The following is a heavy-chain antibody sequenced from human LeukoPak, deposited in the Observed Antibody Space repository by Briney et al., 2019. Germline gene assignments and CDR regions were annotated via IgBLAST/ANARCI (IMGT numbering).Heavy chain of an antibody. J-gene: IGHJ4*02. CDR3: ARVLYGSRVNVIDS. V-gene: IGHV3-7*01. Sequence: GGSLRLSCAASGFTFSNYWINWVRQAPGKGQEWVANMNEYGSEKYYVDSVRGRFTISRDNAENSLFLHMNSLRVEDTAVYRCARVLYGSRVNVIDSWGPGTLVTVSS. D-gene: IGHD2-2*01. CDR1: GFTFSNYW. CDR2: MNEYGSEK.